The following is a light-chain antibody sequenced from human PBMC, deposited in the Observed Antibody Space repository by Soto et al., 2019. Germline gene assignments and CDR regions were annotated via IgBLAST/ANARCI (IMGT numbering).Light chain of an antibody. CDR1: SSDIGGYDY. CDR2: EVS. CDR3: TSYTSSTTNYV. V-gene: IGLV2-14*01. Sequence: QSALTQPASVSGSPGXSITISCTGTSSDIGGYDYVSWYQQHPGKAPKLMIYEVSNRPSGVSNRFSGSKSGSTASLTISGLQAEDEADYYCTSYTSSTTNYVFGSGTKLTVL. J-gene: IGLJ1*01.